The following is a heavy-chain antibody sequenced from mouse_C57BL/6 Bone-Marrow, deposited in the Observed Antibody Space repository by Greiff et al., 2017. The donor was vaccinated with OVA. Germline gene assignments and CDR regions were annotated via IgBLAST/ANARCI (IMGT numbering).Heavy chain of an antibody. V-gene: IGHV1-82*01. Sequence: QVQLQQSGPELVKPGASVKISCKASGYAFSSSWMNWVKQRPGKGLEWIGRIYPGDGDTNYNGKFKGKATLTADKSSSTAYMQLSSLTSEDSAVYFCARRITTVVAQYYDAMDYWGQGTSVTVSS. J-gene: IGHJ4*01. CDR2: IYPGDGDT. CDR1: GYAFSSSW. D-gene: IGHD1-1*01. CDR3: ARRITTVVAQYYDAMDY.